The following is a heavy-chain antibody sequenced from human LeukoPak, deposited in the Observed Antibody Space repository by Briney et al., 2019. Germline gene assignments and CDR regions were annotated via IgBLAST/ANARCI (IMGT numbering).Heavy chain of an antibody. D-gene: IGHD1-20*01. Sequence: GGSLRLSCAASGFTVSSNYMSWVRQAPGKGLEWVSVIYSGGSTYYADSVKGRFTISRDNSKNTLYVQMNSLRAEDTAVYYCAKDSPNWNFDNWGQGTLVTVSS. CDR2: IYSGGST. CDR3: AKDSPNWNFDN. J-gene: IGHJ4*02. CDR1: GFTVSSNY. V-gene: IGHV3-53*05.